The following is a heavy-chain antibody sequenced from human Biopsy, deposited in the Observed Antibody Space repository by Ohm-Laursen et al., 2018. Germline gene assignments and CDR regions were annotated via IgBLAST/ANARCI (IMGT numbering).Heavy chain of an antibody. CDR2: IYYSGST. D-gene: IGHD2/OR15-2a*01. Sequence: SETLSLTCAVSGGSISSDYWSWIRQPPGKGLVWIGYIYYSGSTNYNPSLKSRVTISVDTSKNQFSLRLNSVTAADTAVYYCARATNSTGWPYYYFYGMDVWGQGTTVTVSS. CDR1: GGSISSDY. V-gene: IGHV4-59*12. CDR3: ARATNSTGWPYYYFYGMDV. J-gene: IGHJ6*02.